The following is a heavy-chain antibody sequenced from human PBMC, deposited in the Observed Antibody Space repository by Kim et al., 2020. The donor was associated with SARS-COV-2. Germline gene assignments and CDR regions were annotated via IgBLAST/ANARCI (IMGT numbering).Heavy chain of an antibody. J-gene: IGHJ4*02. Sequence: GGSLRLSCAASGFTFGDYAMHWVRQAPGKGLEWVSGISWNSGSIGYADSVKGRFTISRDNAKNSLYLQMNSLRAEDTALYYCAKVKGPAAMGFDYWGQGTLVTVSS. CDR2: ISWNSGSI. CDR3: AKVKGPAAMGFDY. D-gene: IGHD2-2*01. V-gene: IGHV3-9*01. CDR1: GFTFGDYA.